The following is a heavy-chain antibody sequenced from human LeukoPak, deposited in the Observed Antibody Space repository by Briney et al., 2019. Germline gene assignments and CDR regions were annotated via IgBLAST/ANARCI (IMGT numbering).Heavy chain of an antibody. V-gene: IGHV1-24*01. CDR1: GNTLTDLS. D-gene: IGHD2-15*01. J-gene: IGHJ4*02. CDR3: AAEGQWSLVHYFNS. Sequence: ASVKVSCTVSGNTLTDLSIHWVRQAPEKGLDWMGGFDPEDAEVIYAEKFQDRVTMTEDPSTDTAYLELSSLSSEDTAVYYCAAEGQWSLVHYFNSWGQGTLVTVSS. CDR2: FDPEDAEV.